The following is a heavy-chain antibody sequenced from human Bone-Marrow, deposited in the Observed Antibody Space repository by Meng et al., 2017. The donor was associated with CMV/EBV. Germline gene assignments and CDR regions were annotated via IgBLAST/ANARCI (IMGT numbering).Heavy chain of an antibody. CDR3: ARSSRVVDVYYYYGMDV. J-gene: IGHJ6*02. CDR1: GFTFSSYE. Sequence: GESLKISCAASGFTFSSYEMNWVRQAPGKGLEWVSYISSSGSTIYYADSVKGRFTISRDNAKNSLYLQMNSLRAEDTAVYYCARSSRVVDVYYYYGMDVWGQGTTVTVS. V-gene: IGHV3-48*03. D-gene: IGHD2-15*01. CDR2: ISSSGSTI.